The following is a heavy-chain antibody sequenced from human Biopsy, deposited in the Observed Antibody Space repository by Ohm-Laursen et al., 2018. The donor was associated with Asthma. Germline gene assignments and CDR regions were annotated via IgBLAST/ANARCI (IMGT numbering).Heavy chain of an antibody. CDR2: INHRGST. J-gene: IGHJ3*01. D-gene: IGHD3-10*01. CDR3: ARSPYYYGLLGPTRGFGVYAV. Sequence: GTLSLTCAVYGGSFSNYYWTWIRQPPGKGLEGIGEINHRGSTNYNPSLKSRFTLSVDTSKNQFSVKLRSVTAADTAVYYWARSPYYYGLLGPTRGFGVYAVWGHGTLVTVSS. V-gene: IGHV4-34*01. CDR1: GGSFSNYY.